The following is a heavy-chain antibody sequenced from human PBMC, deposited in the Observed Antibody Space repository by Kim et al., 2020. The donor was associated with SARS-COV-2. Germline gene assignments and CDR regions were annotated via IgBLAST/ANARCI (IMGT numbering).Heavy chain of an antibody. J-gene: IGHJ4*02. Sequence: SETLSLTCTVSGGSISSGSYYWSWIRQPAGKGLEWIGRIYTSGSTNYNPSLKSRVTISVDTSKNQFSLKLSSVTAADTAVYYCARGWFGELSSPLDYWGQGTLVTVSS. CDR1: GGSISSGSYY. D-gene: IGHD3-10*01. CDR3: ARGWFGELSSPLDY. CDR2: IYTSGST. V-gene: IGHV4-61*02.